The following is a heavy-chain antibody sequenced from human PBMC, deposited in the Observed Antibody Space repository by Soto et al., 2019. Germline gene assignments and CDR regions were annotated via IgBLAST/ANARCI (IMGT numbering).Heavy chain of an antibody. CDR3: ARDGLSMDYDFWSGYYGFFDY. J-gene: IGHJ4*02. CDR1: GGSISSYY. D-gene: IGHD3-3*01. V-gene: IGHV4-4*07. Sequence: SETLSLTCTVSGGSISSYYWSWIRQPAGKGLEWIGRIYTSGSTNYNPSLKSRVTMSVDTSKNQFSLRLSSVTAADTAVYYCARDGLSMDYDFWSGYYGFFDYWGQGTLVTVSS. CDR2: IYTSGST.